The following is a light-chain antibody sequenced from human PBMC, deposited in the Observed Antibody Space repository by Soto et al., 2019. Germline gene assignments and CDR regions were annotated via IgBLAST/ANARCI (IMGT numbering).Light chain of an antibody. Sequence: EIVLTQSPGTLSLSPGERATLSCRASQSVSSSSLAWYQQKPGQAPRLLIYGAASRASGIADRFSGSGSGTDFTLTISRLEPEDFAVYYCQQYGSSPQTFGQGTKVEI. J-gene: IGKJ1*01. CDR2: GAA. CDR1: QSVSSSS. CDR3: QQYGSSPQT. V-gene: IGKV3-20*01.